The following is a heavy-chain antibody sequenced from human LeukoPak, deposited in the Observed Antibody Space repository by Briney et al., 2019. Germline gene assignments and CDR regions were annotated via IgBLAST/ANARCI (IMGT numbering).Heavy chain of an antibody. CDR2: ISSSSSTI. J-gene: IGHJ5*02. CDR1: GFTFSSYS. CDR3: AREGYYDSSGYYYMSSWFDP. V-gene: IGHV3-48*01. D-gene: IGHD3-22*01. Sequence: GGSLRLSCAASGFTFSSYSMNWVRQAPGKGLEWVSYISSSSSTIYYADSVKGRFTISRDNAKNSLYLQMNSLRAEDTAVYYCAREGYYDSSGYYYMSSWFDPWGQGTLVTVSS.